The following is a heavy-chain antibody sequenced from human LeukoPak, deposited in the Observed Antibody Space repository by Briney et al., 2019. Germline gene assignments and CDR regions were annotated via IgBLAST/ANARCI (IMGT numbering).Heavy chain of an antibody. D-gene: IGHD1-26*01. CDR3: ARWSVGATNYYGMDV. CDR2: MNPNSGNT. J-gene: IGHJ6*02. Sequence: ASVKVSCKASGYTFTSYDINWVRQATGQGLEWMGWMNPNSGNTGYAQKFQGRVTMTMNTSISTAYMELSSLRSEDTAVYYCARWSVGATNYYGMDVWGQGTTVTVSS. V-gene: IGHV1-8*01. CDR1: GYTFTSYD.